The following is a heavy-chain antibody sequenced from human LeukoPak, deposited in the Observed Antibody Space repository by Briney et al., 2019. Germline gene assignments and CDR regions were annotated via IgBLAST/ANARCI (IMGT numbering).Heavy chain of an antibody. CDR1: GFTFSSYA. J-gene: IGHJ6*03. D-gene: IGHD3-3*01. CDR2: ISSSSSYI. V-gene: IGHV3-21*01. Sequence: GGSLRLSCAASGFTFSSYAMSWVRQAPGKGLEWVSSISSSSSYIYYADSVKGRFTISRDNAKNSLYLQMNSLRAEDTAVYYCAREAPYDFWSGYYAGNYMDVWGKGTTVTVSS. CDR3: AREAPYDFWSGYYAGNYMDV.